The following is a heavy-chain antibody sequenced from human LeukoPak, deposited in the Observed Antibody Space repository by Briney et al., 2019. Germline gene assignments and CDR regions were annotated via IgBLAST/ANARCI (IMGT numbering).Heavy chain of an antibody. Sequence: SVKVSCKGSLGTLSSYAISWVRQAPGQGREWVGRSIPIFGIANYAQKFQGRVTITADKYTSTAYMELSSLRSEDTAVYYCARGGSSSWRPNYYYGMDVWAKGPRSPSP. CDR2: SIPIFGIA. J-gene: IGHJ6*02. CDR1: LGTLSSYA. D-gene: IGHD6-13*01. V-gene: IGHV1-69*04. CDR3: ARGGSSSWRPNYYYGMDV.